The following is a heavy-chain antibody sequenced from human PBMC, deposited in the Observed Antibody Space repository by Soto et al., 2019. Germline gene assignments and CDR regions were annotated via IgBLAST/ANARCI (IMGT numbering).Heavy chain of an antibody. CDR3: ARLLVVVPAAIGITGNDAFDI. V-gene: IGHV5-51*01. CDR1: GYSFTSYW. J-gene: IGHJ3*02. Sequence: GESLKISCKGSGYSFTSYWIGWVRQMPGKGLEWMGIIYPGDSDTRYSPSFQGQVTISADKSISTAYLQWSSLKASDTAMYYCARLLVVVPAAIGITGNDAFDIWGQGTMVTVSS. CDR2: IYPGDSDT. D-gene: IGHD2-2*01.